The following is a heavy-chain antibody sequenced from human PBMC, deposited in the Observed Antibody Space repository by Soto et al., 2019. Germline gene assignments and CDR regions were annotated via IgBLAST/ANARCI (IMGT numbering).Heavy chain of an antibody. CDR3: ARDVAMPSGLGLGY. V-gene: IGHV3-30*03. Sequence: GGSLRLSCAASGFVFTNYGMHWVRQAPGKGLEWVAFIFNDGSKKYYADPVKGRFTISRDNSENTVYLQMTSLRPDDTAVFYCARDVAMPSGLGLGYWGQGTLVTVSS. J-gene: IGHJ4*02. CDR2: IFNDGSKK. CDR1: GFVFTNYG. D-gene: IGHD6-19*01.